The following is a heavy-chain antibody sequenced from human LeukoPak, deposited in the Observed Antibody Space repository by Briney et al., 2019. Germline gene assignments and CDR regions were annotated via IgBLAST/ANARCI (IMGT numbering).Heavy chain of an antibody. V-gene: IGHV3-30*03. D-gene: IGHD6-25*01. Sequence: GGSLRLSCAASGFTFSSYGMHWVRQAPGKGLEWVAVISYDGSNKYYADSVKGRFTISRDNAKNSLYLQMNSLRADDTAVYYCARFAAGGSYYYYMDVWGKGTTVTVSS. J-gene: IGHJ6*03. CDR2: ISYDGSNK. CDR1: GFTFSSYG. CDR3: ARFAAGGSYYYYMDV.